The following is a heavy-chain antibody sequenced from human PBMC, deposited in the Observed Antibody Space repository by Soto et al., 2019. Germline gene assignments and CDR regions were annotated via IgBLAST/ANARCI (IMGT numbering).Heavy chain of an antibody. V-gene: IGHV1-18*01. J-gene: IGHJ6*02. Sequence: ASVKVSCKASGYTFTSYGISWVRQAPGQGLEWMGWISAYNGNTNYAQKLQGRVTMTTDTSTSTAYMELRSLRSDDTAVYYCARGGDILTGHYYYGMDVWGQGTTVTVSS. CDR2: ISAYNGNT. D-gene: IGHD3-9*01. CDR1: GYTFTSYG. CDR3: ARGGDILTGHYYYGMDV.